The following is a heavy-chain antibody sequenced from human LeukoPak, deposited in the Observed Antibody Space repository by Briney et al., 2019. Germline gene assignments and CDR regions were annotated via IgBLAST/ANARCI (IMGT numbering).Heavy chain of an antibody. CDR3: AKDQAPIVTSCSDY. J-gene: IGHJ4*02. D-gene: IGHD2-2*01. Sequence: GGSLRLSCAASGFTFSSYGMHWVRQAPGKGLEWVAVISYDGSNKYYADSVKGRFTISRDNSKNTLYLQMNSLRAEDTAVYYCAKDQAPIVTSCSDYWGQGTLVTVSS. CDR1: GFTFSSYG. CDR2: ISYDGSNK. V-gene: IGHV3-30*18.